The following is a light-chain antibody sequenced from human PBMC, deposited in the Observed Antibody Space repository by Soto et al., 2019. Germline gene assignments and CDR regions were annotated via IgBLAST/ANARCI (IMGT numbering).Light chain of an antibody. CDR2: ANN. CDR1: SSNIGSNT. J-gene: IGLJ1*01. V-gene: IGLV1-44*01. CDR3: AAWDDSLNGYV. Sequence: SVLTQPPSASGTPGQRVTISCSGSSSNIGSNTVNWYQQLPGTAPELLIHANNQRPSGVPDRFSGSKSGTSASLAISWLQSEEADYYCAAWDDSLNGYVFGTGTKVTVL.